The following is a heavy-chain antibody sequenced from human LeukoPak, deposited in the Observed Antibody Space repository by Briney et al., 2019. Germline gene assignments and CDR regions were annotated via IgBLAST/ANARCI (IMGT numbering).Heavy chain of an antibody. Sequence: PGGSLRLSCAASGFTFSSYDMHWVCHATGKGLEWVSAIGTAGDPYYPGSVKGRFTISRENAKNSLYLQMNSLRAGDTAVYYCARPAGWGRRGGAFDIWGQGTMVTVSS. CDR1: GFTFSSYD. V-gene: IGHV3-13*05. J-gene: IGHJ3*02. CDR2: IGTAGDP. CDR3: ARPAGWGRRGGAFDI. D-gene: IGHD6-13*01.